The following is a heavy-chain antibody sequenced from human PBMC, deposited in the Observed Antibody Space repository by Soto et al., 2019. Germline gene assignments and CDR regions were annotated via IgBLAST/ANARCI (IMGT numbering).Heavy chain of an antibody. CDR3: ARAPRGGGYYYYGMDV. D-gene: IGHD2-15*01. Sequence: SETLSLTCTVSGGSISSGGYYGSWIRQHPGKGLEWIGYIYYSGSTYYNPSLKSRVTISVDTSKNQFSLKLSSVTAADTAVYYCARAPRGGGYYYYGMDVWGQGTTVTVSS. CDR2: IYYSGST. V-gene: IGHV4-31*03. J-gene: IGHJ6*02. CDR1: GGSISSGGYY.